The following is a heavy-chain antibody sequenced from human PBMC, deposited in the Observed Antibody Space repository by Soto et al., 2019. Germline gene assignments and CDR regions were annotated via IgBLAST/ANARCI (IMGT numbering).Heavy chain of an antibody. CDR3: AGDEGGPFDY. CDR1: GGSVSSGSYY. V-gene: IGHV4-61*01. J-gene: IGHJ4*02. Sequence: SETLSLTCTVSGGSVSSGSYYWTWIRQPPGKGLEWIGYIYNSGSTKYNPSLKSRVTISVDTSKNQFSLKLSSVTAADTAMYYCAGDEGGPFDYWGQGTLVTSPQ. CDR2: IYNSGST. D-gene: IGHD1-26*01.